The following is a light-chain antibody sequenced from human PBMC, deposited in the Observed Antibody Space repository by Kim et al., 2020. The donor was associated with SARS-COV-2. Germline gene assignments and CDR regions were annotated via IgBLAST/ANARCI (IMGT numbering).Light chain of an antibody. J-gene: IGKJ4*01. CDR1: PGVSSN. CDR2: SAS. Sequence: VLRGERVTPSCTASPGVSSNVAWYQQSPGQAPRLLTQSASSRAAGVPGRFGGSGSRTGFTLTISSLQSEDFGVYYCQQYNDWPITFGGGTKVDIK. V-gene: IGKV3-15*01. CDR3: QQYNDWPIT.